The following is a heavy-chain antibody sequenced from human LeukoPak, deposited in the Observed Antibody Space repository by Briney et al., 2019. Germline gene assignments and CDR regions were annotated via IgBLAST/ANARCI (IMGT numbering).Heavy chain of an antibody. CDR2: IYSGGST. Sequence: GALRLSYAASGFTVSSNYMSWVRQAPGKGLEWVSVIYSGGSTYYADSVKGRFTISRDNSKNTLYLQMNSLRAEDTAVYYCAAGIAVAGRSVWGQGTLVTVSS. J-gene: IGHJ4*02. CDR3: AAGIAVAGRSV. D-gene: IGHD6-19*01. CDR1: GFTVSSNY. V-gene: IGHV3-66*02.